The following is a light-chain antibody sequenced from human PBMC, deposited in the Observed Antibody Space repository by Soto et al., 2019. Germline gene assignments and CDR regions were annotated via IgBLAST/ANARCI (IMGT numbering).Light chain of an antibody. CDR1: SSDVGGYNY. J-gene: IGLJ2*01. CDR3: SSSTSSNTTV. Sequence: QSALTQPASVSGSPGQSITISCTGTSSDVGGYNYVSWYQQHPGKAPKIMIFEVSNRPSGVSNRFSGSKSGNTASLTISGLQAEDEADYYCSSSTSSNTTVFGGGTQLTVL. V-gene: IGLV2-14*01. CDR2: EVS.